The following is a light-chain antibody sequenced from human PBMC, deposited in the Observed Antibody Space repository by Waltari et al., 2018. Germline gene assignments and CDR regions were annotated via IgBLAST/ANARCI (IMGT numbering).Light chain of an antibody. J-gene: IGKJ4*01. CDR3: QQSYRTPPS. CDR2: AAS. CDR1: QSISNF. V-gene: IGKV1-39*01. Sequence: DIQMTQSPSSLSASIGDRVTITCRASQSISNFLNWYQQKPGKAAKLLIYAASGLHSGVPSRFSGSGSETDFSLIISGLQPEDFATYFCQQSYRTPPSFGAGTKVEIK.